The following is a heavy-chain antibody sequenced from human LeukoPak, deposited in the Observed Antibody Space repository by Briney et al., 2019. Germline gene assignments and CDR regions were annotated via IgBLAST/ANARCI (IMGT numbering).Heavy chain of an antibody. D-gene: IGHD6-13*01. Sequence: SETLSLTCAVYGGSFSGYYWSWIRQPPGKGLEWIGEINHSGSTNYNPSLKSRVTISVDTSKNQFSLKLSSVTAADTAVYYCARGGSSWYGYYYYGMDVWGQGTTVTVSS. CDR3: ARGGSSWYGYYYYGMDV. CDR2: INHSGST. J-gene: IGHJ6*02. V-gene: IGHV4-34*01. CDR1: GGSFSGYY.